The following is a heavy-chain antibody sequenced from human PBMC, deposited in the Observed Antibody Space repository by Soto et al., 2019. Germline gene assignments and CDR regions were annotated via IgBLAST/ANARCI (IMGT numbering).Heavy chain of an antibody. CDR2: IYSGGST. V-gene: IGHV3-53*04. CDR3: ARYFYDILTGHYLFDY. CDR1: GFTVSSNY. Sequence: PGGSLRLSCAASGFTVSSNYMSWVRQAPGKGLEWVSVIYSGGSTYYADSVKGRFTISRHNSKNTLYLQMNSLRAEDTAVYYCARYFYDILTGHYLFDYWGQGSPVTVSS. D-gene: IGHD3-9*01. J-gene: IGHJ4*02.